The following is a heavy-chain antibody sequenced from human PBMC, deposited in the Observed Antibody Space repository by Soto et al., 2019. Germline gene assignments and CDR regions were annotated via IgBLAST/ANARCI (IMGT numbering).Heavy chain of an antibody. Sequence: PSETLSLTCAVSGDSVSNDNYYWSWIRQPPGKGLQWVGYIYYSGTTNYNSYLKSRLSLSVDMSKTQFSLKLASVTAADTAVYFCARSQRGRTAFTFDYWGQGALVTVSS. D-gene: IGHD3-16*01. V-gene: IGHV4-61*01. CDR2: IYYSGTT. CDR3: ARSQRGRTAFTFDY. CDR1: GDSVSNDNYY. J-gene: IGHJ4*02.